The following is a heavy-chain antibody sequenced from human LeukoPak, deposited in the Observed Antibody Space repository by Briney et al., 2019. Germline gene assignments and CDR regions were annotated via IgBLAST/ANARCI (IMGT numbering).Heavy chain of an antibody. CDR3: ARDLTVVPAAYFDY. CDR2: ISAYNGNT. J-gene: IGHJ4*02. V-gene: IGHV1-18*01. D-gene: IGHD2-2*01. Sequence: ASVKVSCKASGYTFTSYGISWVRQAPGRGLEWMGWISAYNGNTNYAQKLQGRVTMTTDTSTGTAYMELRSLRSDDTAVYYCARDLTVVPAAYFDYWGQGTLVTVSS. CDR1: GYTFTSYG.